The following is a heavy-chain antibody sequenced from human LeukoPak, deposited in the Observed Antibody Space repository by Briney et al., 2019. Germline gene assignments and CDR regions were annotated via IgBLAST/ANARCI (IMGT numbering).Heavy chain of an antibody. J-gene: IGHJ6*02. V-gene: IGHV5-51*01. CDR1: GYSFTSYW. CDR3: ARGGVGDSKVDCSGGSCYSPYYYYYYGMDV. Sequence: GESLKISCKGSGYSFTSYWIGWVRQMPGKGLEWMGIIYPGDSDTRYSPSFQGQVTISADKSISTAYLQWSSLKASDTAMYYCARGGVGDSKVDCSGGSCYSPYYYYYYGMDVWGQGTLVTVSS. D-gene: IGHD2-15*01. CDR2: IYPGDSDT.